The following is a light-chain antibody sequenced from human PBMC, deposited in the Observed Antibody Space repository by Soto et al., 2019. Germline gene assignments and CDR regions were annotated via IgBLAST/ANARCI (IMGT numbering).Light chain of an antibody. Sequence: EIVMTQSPAPLSVSPGERATLSCTASQSVSSNLAWYQQKPGQAPRLIIYGASTRATGIPARFSGSWSGTEFTLTISSLQSEDVAVYYCQQYNNWPLTLGQGTKVDI. CDR1: QSVSSN. V-gene: IGKV3-15*01. J-gene: IGKJ1*01. CDR3: QQYNNWPLT. CDR2: GAS.